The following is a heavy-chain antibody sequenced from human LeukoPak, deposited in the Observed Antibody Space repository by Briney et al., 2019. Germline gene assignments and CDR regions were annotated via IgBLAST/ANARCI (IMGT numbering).Heavy chain of an antibody. CDR2: IYYSGIT. V-gene: IGHV4-39*01. J-gene: IGHJ6*03. Sequence: PSETLSLXCTVSGGSISSSSYYWGWSRQPPGKGPEWIGSIYYSGITYYNPSLKSRVTISIDTSKNQFSLKLSSVTAADTAVYYCARLSDYYDSSGYRHYYYMDVWGKGTTVTVSS. D-gene: IGHD3-22*01. CDR1: GGSISSSSYY. CDR3: ARLSDYYDSSGYRHYYYMDV.